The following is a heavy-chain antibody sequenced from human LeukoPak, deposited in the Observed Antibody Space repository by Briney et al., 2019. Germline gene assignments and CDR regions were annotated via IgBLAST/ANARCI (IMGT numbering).Heavy chain of an antibody. Sequence: GGSLRLSCAASGFTFRSSQMTWVRQAPGKGLEWVSYISSSGSTTYYADSVKGRFTISRDNAKNSLYLQMNTLRAEDTAVYYCARDWNFLIFRGQGTTVTVSS. J-gene: IGHJ6*02. D-gene: IGHD2/OR15-2a*01. CDR1: GFTFRSSQ. CDR2: ISSSGSTT. V-gene: IGHV3-48*03. CDR3: ARDWNFLIF.